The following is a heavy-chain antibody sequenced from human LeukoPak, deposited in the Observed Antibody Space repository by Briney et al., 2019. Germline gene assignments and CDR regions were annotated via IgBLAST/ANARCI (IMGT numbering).Heavy chain of an antibody. J-gene: IGHJ6*02. V-gene: IGHV1-46*01. CDR1: GYTFTSNY. D-gene: IGHD1-26*01. Sequence: ASVKVSCKASGYTFTSNYMHWVRQAPGQGLEWMGIMNPSGGSTSYAQKFQGRVTMTRDTSTSTVYMELSSLRSEDTAVYYCARDLEGGSYPMGVWGQGTTVTVSS. CDR2: MNPSGGST. CDR3: ARDLEGGSYPMGV.